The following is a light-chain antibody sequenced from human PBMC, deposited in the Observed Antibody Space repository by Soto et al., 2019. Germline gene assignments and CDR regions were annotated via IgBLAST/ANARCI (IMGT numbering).Light chain of an antibody. V-gene: IGLV1-44*01. CDR3: AALDDGLRGVV. CDR1: RSNIGTYT. Sequence: QSVLTQSPSASATPGQRVTISCSGGRSNIGTYTVNWYQQLPGTAPTLLIFRNHQRPSGVPDRFSGSKSGTSASLAISGPLSEGEGDYYCAALDDGLRGVVFGGGTKLTVL. J-gene: IGLJ2*01. CDR2: RNH.